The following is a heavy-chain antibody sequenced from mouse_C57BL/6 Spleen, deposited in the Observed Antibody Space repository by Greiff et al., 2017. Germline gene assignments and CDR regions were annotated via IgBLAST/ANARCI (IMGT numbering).Heavy chain of an antibody. CDR3: ARDDYEGFDY. V-gene: IGHV1-76*01. D-gene: IGHD2-4*01. CDR1: GYTFTDYY. CDR2: IYPGSGNT. J-gene: IGHJ2*01. Sequence: VKLQQSGAELVRPGASVKLSCKASGYTFTDYYINWVKQRPGQGLEWIARIYPGSGNTYYNEKFKGKATLTAEKSSSTAYMQLSSLTSEDSAVYFCARDDYEGFDYWGQGTTLTVSS.